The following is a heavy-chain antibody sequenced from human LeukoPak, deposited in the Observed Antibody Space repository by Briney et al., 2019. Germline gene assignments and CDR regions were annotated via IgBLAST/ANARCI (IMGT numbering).Heavy chain of an antibody. J-gene: IGHJ4*02. Sequence: SETLSLTCAGYGGSLSGYYWSWIRQPPGKGLEWIGEIKESEKTNYNPSLKSRVTISIDTSKNQFSLKLSSVTAADTAVYYCSREGLRNVHNPLGYWGQGTLVTVSS. CDR2: IKESEKT. D-gene: IGHD5-24*01. CDR1: GGSLSGYY. CDR3: SREGLRNVHNPLGY. V-gene: IGHV4-34*01.